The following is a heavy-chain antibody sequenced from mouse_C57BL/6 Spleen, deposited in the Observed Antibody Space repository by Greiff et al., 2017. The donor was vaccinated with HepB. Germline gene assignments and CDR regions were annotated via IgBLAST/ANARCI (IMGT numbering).Heavy chain of an antibody. CDR2: INPNNGGT. J-gene: IGHJ1*03. D-gene: IGHD1-1*01. CDR3: ARYPFSYYYGSSYGYFDV. CDR1: GYTFTDYN. V-gene: IGHV1-22*01. Sequence: VQLQQSGPELVKPGASVKMSCKASGYTFTDYNMHWVKQSHGKSLEWIGYINPNNGGTSYNQKFKGKATLTVNKSSSTAYMELRSLTSEDSAVYYCARYPFSYYYGSSYGYFDVWGTGTTVTVSS.